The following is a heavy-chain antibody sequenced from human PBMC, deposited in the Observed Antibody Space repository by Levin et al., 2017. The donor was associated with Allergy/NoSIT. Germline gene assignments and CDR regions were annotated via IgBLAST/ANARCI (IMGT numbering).Heavy chain of an antibody. CDR1: GFTVSSNY. CDR2: IYSGGST. CDR3: AGSGSYGNLYYYYYGMDV. J-gene: IGHJ6*02. D-gene: IGHD1-26*01. Sequence: GESLKISCAASGFTVSSNYMSWVRQAPGKGLEWVSVIYSGGSTYYADSVKGRFTISRDNSKNTLYLQMNSLRAEDTAVYYCAGSGSYGNLYYYYYGMDVWGQGTTVTVSS. V-gene: IGHV3-66*01.